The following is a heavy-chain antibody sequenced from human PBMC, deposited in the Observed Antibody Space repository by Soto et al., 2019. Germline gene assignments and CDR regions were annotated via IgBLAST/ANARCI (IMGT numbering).Heavy chain of an antibody. J-gene: IGHJ4*02. V-gene: IGHV1-3*01. Sequence: QVQLVRSGAEVKKPRASVKVSCKASGYTFTNYAMHWVRQAPGQRLEWMGWINAAIGNTKYSQKFQGSVTITRDTSANTAYMELSSLRSEDTAVYYCARRNVYGSGSYSFDYWGQGTLVTVSS. CDR2: INAAIGNT. D-gene: IGHD3-10*01. CDR1: GYTFTNYA. CDR3: ARRNVYGSGSYSFDY.